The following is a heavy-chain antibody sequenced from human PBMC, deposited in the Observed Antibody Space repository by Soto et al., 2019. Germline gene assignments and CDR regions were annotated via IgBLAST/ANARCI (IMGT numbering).Heavy chain of an antibody. J-gene: IGHJ1*01. CDR2: INPNSGGT. Sequence: ASVKVSCKASGYTFTGYYMHWVRQAPGQGLEWMGWINPNSGGTNYAQKFQGWVTMTRDTSISTAYMELSRLRSDDTAVYYCAIDGGYGGNVDCSTLWARGSSDPVSS. CDR3: AIDGGYGGNVDCSTL. CDR1: GYTFTGYY. D-gene: IGHD3-16*01. V-gene: IGHV1-2*04.